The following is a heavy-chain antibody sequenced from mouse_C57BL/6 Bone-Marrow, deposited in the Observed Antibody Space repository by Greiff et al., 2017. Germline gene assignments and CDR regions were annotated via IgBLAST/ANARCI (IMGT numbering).Heavy chain of an antibody. CDR1: GFSLTSYG. D-gene: IGHD2-4*01. CDR3: ARNFEGLYYDYGAY. Sequence: VQGVESGPGLVQPSQSLSITCTVSGFSLTSYGVHWVHQSPGKGLEWLGVIWSGGSTDYNAAFISRLSISKDNSKSQVFFKMNSLQADDTAIYYCARNFEGLYYDYGAYWGQGTLVTVSA. V-gene: IGHV2-2*01. J-gene: IGHJ3*01. CDR2: IWSGGST.